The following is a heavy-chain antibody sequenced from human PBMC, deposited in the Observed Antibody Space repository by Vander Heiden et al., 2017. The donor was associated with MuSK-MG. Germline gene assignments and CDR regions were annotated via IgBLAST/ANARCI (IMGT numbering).Heavy chain of an antibody. V-gene: IGHV5-51*01. CDR3: AKRPYGSGYGMDV. CDR2: IYPGDSDT. Sequence: EVQLVQSGAEVKKPGESLKISCKGSGYSFTSYWIGWVRQMPGKGLEWMGIIYPGDSDTRYSPAVQGQVTISADKSISTAYLQWRRMKASDTAMYYFAKRPYGSGYGMDVWGQGTTVTVYS. D-gene: IGHD3-10*01. J-gene: IGHJ6*02. CDR1: GYSFTSYW.